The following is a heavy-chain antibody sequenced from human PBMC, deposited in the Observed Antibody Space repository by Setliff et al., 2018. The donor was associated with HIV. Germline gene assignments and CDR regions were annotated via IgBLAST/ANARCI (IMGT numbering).Heavy chain of an antibody. CDR2: IYYTGTT. CDR1: GGSISSGSHY. Sequence: SETLSLTCTVSGGSISSGSHYWNWIRQPPGKGLEWIGYIYYTGTTKNNPSLKSRVTMSIDTSKNQFSLKLSSVTAADTAVYYCARGLWFGGSYWFDPWGQGTLVTVSS. V-gene: IGHV4-61*01. D-gene: IGHD3-10*01. J-gene: IGHJ5*02. CDR3: ARGLWFGGSYWFDP.